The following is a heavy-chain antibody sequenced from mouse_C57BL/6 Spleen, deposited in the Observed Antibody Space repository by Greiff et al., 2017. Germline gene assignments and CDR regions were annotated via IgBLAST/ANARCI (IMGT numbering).Heavy chain of an antibody. J-gene: IGHJ4*01. Sequence: VQLKQSGPELVKPGASVKISCKASGYTFTDYYMNWVKQSHGKSLEWIGDINPNNGGTSYNQKFKGKATLTVDKSSSTAYMELRSLTSEDSAVYYCANIYYDYSYAMDYWGQGTSVTVSS. CDR3: ANIYYDYSYAMDY. D-gene: IGHD2-4*01. V-gene: IGHV1-26*01. CDR2: INPNNGGT. CDR1: GYTFTDYY.